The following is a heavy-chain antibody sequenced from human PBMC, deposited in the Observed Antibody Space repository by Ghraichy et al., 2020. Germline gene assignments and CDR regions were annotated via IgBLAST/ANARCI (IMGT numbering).Heavy chain of an antibody. CDR2: IYHSGST. V-gene: IGHV4-4*02. CDR1: GDSISSNNW. Sequence: ESLNISCAVSGDSISSNNWWIWVRQPPGKGLEWIGEIYHSGSTNYNPSLKSRVTISVDKSKNQFSLKLSSVTAADTAVYYCAKSPAAGVIDYWGQGTLVTVSS. CDR3: AKSPAAGVIDY. D-gene: IGHD6-13*01. J-gene: IGHJ4*02.